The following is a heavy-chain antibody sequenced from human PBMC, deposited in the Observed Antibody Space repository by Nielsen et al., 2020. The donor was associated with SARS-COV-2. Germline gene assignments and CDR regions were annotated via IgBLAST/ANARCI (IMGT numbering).Heavy chain of an antibody. V-gene: IGHV4-59*13. J-gene: IGHJ4*02. CDR3: ARGSDEGLAL. D-gene: IGHD3-3*01. CDR2: IYDSGNT. CDR1: GGSMSIYY. Sequence: SETLSLTCTVSGGSMSIYYWSRIRQPPEKGLEWIAYIYDSGNTNYNPSLKSRVTISVDTSRNQFSLKLTSVTAADTAVYYCARGSDEGLALWGQGTLVTVSS.